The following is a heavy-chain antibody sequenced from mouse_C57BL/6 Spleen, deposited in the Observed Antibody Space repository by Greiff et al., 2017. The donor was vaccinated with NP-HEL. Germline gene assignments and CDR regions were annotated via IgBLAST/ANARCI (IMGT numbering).Heavy chain of an antibody. Sequence: QVQLQQSGAELARPGASVKLSCKASGYTFTSYGISWVKQRTGQGLEWIGEIYPRSGNTYYNEKFKGKATLTADKSSSTAYMELRSLTSEDSAVYFCAIDYSNYDVLYYYAMDYWGQGTSVTVSS. CDR2: IYPRSGNT. D-gene: IGHD2-5*01. J-gene: IGHJ4*01. V-gene: IGHV1-81*01. CDR1: GYTFTSYG. CDR3: AIDYSNYDVLYYYAMDY.